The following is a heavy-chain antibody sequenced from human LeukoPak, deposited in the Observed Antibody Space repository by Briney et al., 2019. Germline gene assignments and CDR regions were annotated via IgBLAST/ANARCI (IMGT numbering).Heavy chain of an antibody. J-gene: IGHJ4*02. CDR2: IYSGGST. V-gene: IGHV3-53*04. CDR1: GFTVSSNY. D-gene: IGHD3-10*01. Sequence: PGGSLRLSCAASGFTVSSNYVSWVRQAPGKGLEWVSVIYSGGSTYYADSVKGRFTISRHNSKNTLYLQMNSLRAEDTAVYYCASRTPDGSGSYYRFGGPYFDYWGQGTLVTVSS. CDR3: ASRTPDGSGSYYRFGGPYFDY.